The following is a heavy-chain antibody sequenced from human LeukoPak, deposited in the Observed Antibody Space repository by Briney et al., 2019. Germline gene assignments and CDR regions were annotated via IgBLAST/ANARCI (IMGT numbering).Heavy chain of an antibody. Sequence: GASVKVSCKASGYTFTSYGISWVRQAPGQGLEWMGWISAYNGNTNYAQNLQGRVTMTTDTATTTGYMELRSLRSDDTAMYYCARDLRAYCTSTSCYLGYWGQGTTVTVSS. J-gene: IGHJ6*02. CDR2: ISAYNGNT. CDR3: ARDLRAYCTSTSCYLGY. D-gene: IGHD2-2*01. V-gene: IGHV1-18*01. CDR1: GYTFTSYG.